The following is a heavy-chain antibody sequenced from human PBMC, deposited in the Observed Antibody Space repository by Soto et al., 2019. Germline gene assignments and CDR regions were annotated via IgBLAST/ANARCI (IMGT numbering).Heavy chain of an antibody. Sequence: QVQLVQSGAEVKKPGASVKVSCKASGYTFTGYYMHWVRQAPGQGLEWMGWINPNSGGTNYAQKFQGWVTMTRDTSIRTAYMELSRLRSDDTAVYYCARDLGVHYYGSGSYTFGYWGQGTLVTVSS. J-gene: IGHJ4*02. D-gene: IGHD3-10*01. CDR2: INPNSGGT. CDR1: GYTFTGYY. CDR3: ARDLGVHYYGSGSYTFGY. V-gene: IGHV1-2*04.